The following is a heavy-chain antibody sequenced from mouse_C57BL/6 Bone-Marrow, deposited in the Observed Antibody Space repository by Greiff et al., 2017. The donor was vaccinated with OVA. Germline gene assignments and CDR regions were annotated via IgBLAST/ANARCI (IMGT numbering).Heavy chain of an antibody. CDR2: ISSGGSYT. CDR1: GFTFSSYG. V-gene: IGHV5-6*01. J-gene: IGHJ4*01. D-gene: IGHD3-2*02. CDR3: ARLDSSGFTYAMDY. Sequence: VHVKQSGGDLVKPGGSLKLSCAASGFTFSSYGMSWVRQTPDKRLEWVATISSGGSYTYYPDSVKGRFTISRDNAKNTLYLQMSSLKSEDTAMYYCARLDSSGFTYAMDYWGQGTSVTVSS.